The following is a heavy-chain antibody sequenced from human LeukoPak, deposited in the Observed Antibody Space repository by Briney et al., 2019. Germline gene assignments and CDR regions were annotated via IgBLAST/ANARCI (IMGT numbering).Heavy chain of an antibody. CDR1: GYSFTNYW. J-gene: IGHJ4*02. Sequence: GESPKISCKGSGYSFTNYWIGWVRQVPGKGLEWMGIMYPGDSDTRYSPSFQGQVTISVDKSISTAYLQWSSLKASDTALYYCARRESSGSIDYWGQGTLVTVSS. D-gene: IGHD6-19*01. CDR2: MYPGDSDT. CDR3: ARRESSGSIDY. V-gene: IGHV5-51*01.